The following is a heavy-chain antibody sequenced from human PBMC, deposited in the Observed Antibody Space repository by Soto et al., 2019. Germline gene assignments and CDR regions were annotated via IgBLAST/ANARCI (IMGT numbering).Heavy chain of an antibody. D-gene: IGHD3-3*01. CDR2: IKQDGSEK. J-gene: IGHJ5*02. CDR3: AREVYDFWSGERRFDP. CDR1: GFTFSSYW. V-gene: IGHV3-7*01. Sequence: GGSLRLSCAASGFTFSSYWMSWVRQAPGKGLEWVANIKQDGSEKYYVDSVKGRFTISRDNAKNSLYLQMNSLRAEDTAVYYCAREVYDFWSGERRFDPWGQGTLVTVSS.